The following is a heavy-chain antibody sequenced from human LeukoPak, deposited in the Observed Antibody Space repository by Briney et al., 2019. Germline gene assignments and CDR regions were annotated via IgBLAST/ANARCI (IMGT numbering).Heavy chain of an antibody. CDR1: GGSISSSSHY. J-gene: IGHJ6*03. CDR3: ARVCGPLGSFGGSGYYRPYYYYYYMDV. D-gene: IGHD3-3*01. Sequence: SETLSLTCTVSGGSISSSSHYWGWIRQPPGKGLEWIGSIYYSGSTYYNPSLKSRVTISVDTSKNQFSLKLSSVTAADTAVYYCARVCGPLGSFGGSGYYRPYYYYYYMDVWGKGTTVTVSS. V-gene: IGHV4-39*07. CDR2: IYYSGST.